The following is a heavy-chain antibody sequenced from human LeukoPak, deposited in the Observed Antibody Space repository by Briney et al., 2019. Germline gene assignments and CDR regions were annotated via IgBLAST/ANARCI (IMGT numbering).Heavy chain of an antibody. CDR3: AKEIVRYHAFDI. J-gene: IGHJ3*02. V-gene: IGHV3-48*04. Sequence: PGGSLRLPCAASGFTFSSYAMSWVRQAPGKGLEWVSYISSSGSTIYYADSAKGRFTISRDNAKNSLYLQMNSLRAEDTALYYCAKEIVRYHAFDIWGQGTMVTVSS. D-gene: IGHD3-9*01. CDR2: ISSSGSTI. CDR1: GFTFSSYA.